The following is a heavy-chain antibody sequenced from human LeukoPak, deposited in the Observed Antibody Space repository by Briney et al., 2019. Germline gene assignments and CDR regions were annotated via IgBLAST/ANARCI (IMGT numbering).Heavy chain of an antibody. D-gene: IGHD6-19*01. CDR3: ARCSSGWLIDY. Sequence: VASVKVSCKASGYTFSSYGFTWVRQAPGQGLEWMGWINTYNGDTNCGQKIQGRVRMNADTSTKTAYMELGSLRSDDTAMYYCARCSSGWLIDYWGQGTLVTVSS. CDR2: INTYNGDT. CDR1: GYTFSSYG. V-gene: IGHV1-18*01. J-gene: IGHJ4*02.